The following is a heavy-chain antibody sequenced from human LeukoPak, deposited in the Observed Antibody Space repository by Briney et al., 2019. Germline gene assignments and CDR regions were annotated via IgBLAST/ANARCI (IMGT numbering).Heavy chain of an antibody. CDR1: GFTFSSYS. CDR2: IGSSSAYI. CDR3: ARGPPHNWYFDL. Sequence: PGGSLRLSCAASGFTFSSYSMNWVRQAPGKGLEWVSSIGSSSAYIYYADSMKGRFTISRDNAKNSLFLQVNSLRAEDTAVYYCARGPPHNWYFDLWGRGTLVTVSS. V-gene: IGHV3-21*04. J-gene: IGHJ2*01.